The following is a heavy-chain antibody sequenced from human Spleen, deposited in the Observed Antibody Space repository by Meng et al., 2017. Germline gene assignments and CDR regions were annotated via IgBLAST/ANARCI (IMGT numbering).Heavy chain of an antibody. Sequence: GGSLRLSCAASGFMFDDYAMSWVRQVPGKGLEWVSGINWNGDGTGYADSLKGRFTISRDNAKNSLCLQMNGLRAEETAFYYCARGLGSGYEGAFDIWGQGTMVTVSS. V-gene: IGHV3-20*04. D-gene: IGHD5-12*01. CDR2: INWNGDGT. CDR1: GFMFDDYA. J-gene: IGHJ3*02. CDR3: ARGLGSGYEGAFDI.